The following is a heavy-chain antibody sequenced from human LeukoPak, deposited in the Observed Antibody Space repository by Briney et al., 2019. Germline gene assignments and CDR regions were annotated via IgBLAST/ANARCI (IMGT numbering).Heavy chain of an antibody. CDR2: IAHDGTT. D-gene: IGHD3-16*01. CDR1: GGSIDITNY. V-gene: IGHV4-4*02. Sequence: SETLSLTCGVSGGSIDITNYWSWVRQAPGKGLEWIGEIAHDGTTNYNPSLRSRVAMSFDRANNQFSLSLTSVTAADTAVYYCTREDRPYCPYAYWGQGVLVTVSS. J-gene: IGHJ4*02. CDR3: TREDRPYCPYAY.